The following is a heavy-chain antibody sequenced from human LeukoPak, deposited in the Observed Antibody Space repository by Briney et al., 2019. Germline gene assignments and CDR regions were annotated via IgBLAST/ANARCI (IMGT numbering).Heavy chain of an antibody. CDR3: ARGGYCSAGSCPPDGY. CDR2: ISSRSTYT. V-gene: IGHV3-11*05. J-gene: IGHJ4*02. Sequence: LSLTCSVSGGSIRSYYWSWIRQAPGKGLEWVSYISSRSTYTNYADSVKGRFTISRDNAKNSLYLQMNGLRAEDTAVYYCARGGYCSAGSCPPDGYWGQGTLVTVSS. CDR1: GGSIRSYY. D-gene: IGHD2-15*01.